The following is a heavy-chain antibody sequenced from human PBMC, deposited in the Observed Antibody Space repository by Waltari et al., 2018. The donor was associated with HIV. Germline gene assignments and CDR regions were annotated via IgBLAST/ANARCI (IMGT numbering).Heavy chain of an antibody. CDR3: ATDSGGVSLYYYYGMDV. Sequence: QVQLVQSGAEVKKPGASVKVSCKVSGYTLTELSMHWVRQAPGKGLEWMGGFYPEDGETSNAQKFQGRFTMTEDTSTDTAYMERSSLISEDTAVYYCATDSGGVSLYYYYGMDVWGQGTTVTVSS. V-gene: IGHV1-24*01. CDR1: GYTLTELS. J-gene: IGHJ6*02. D-gene: IGHD3-10*01. CDR2: FYPEDGET.